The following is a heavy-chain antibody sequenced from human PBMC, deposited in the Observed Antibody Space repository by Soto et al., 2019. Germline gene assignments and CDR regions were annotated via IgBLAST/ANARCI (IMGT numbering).Heavy chain of an antibody. CDR1: RFTFSNAW. Sequence: EVPLVESGGGLVEPGGSLRLSCAASRFTFSNAWMSWVRQAPGKGLEWVGRIKTKTDGGTTDYAAPVKGRFAISRDDSGNTLYLQMNSLKTEDTAVYYCTTARWYTYYFDYWGQGTLVTVSS. J-gene: IGHJ4*02. CDR2: IKTKTDGGTT. CDR3: TTARWYTYYFDY. V-gene: IGHV3-15*01. D-gene: IGHD6-13*01.